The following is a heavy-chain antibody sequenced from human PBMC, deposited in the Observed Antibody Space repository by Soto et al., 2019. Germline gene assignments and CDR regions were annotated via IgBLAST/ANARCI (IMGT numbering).Heavy chain of an antibody. CDR3: TTVSPLYYDSSGREPRDYYYGMDV. V-gene: IGHV3-72*01. CDR2: SGNKASGYTT. CDR1: GFTFSDHY. Sequence: GGSLRLSCAVSGFTFSDHYMDWVRQAPGKGLEWVGRSGNKASGYTTQYAASVRGRFSVSRDDSKNTLYLQMNSLKTEDTAVYYCTTVSPLYYDSSGREPRDYYYGMDVWGQGTTVTVSS. J-gene: IGHJ6*02. D-gene: IGHD3-22*01.